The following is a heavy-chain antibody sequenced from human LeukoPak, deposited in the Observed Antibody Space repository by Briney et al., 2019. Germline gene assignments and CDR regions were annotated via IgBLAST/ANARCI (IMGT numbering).Heavy chain of an antibody. V-gene: IGHV4-61*01. D-gene: IGHD5-24*01. Sequence: SETLSLTCTVSGGSVSSGSYYWSWIRQPPGKGLQWIGYIYYTGSTYYNPSLKSRVTISVDRSKNQFSLKLSSVTAADTAVYYCARVGEMATIDYWGQGTLVTVSS. CDR3: ARVGEMATIDY. J-gene: IGHJ4*02. CDR1: GGSVSSGSYY. CDR2: IYYTGST.